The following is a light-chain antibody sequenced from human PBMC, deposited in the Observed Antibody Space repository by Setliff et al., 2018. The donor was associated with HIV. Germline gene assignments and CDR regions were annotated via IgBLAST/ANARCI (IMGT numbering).Light chain of an antibody. CDR2: SVT. V-gene: IGLV2-14*03. J-gene: IGLJ1*01. CDR3: ASHRGTNTLEV. CDR1: NSDIGSHDY. Sequence: QSALAQPASVSGSPGQSITISCSGTNSDIGSHDYVSWYQQHPGKAPKLIIFSVTYRPSGVSDRFSGSKSGNTASLTISGLQPEDEADYYCASHRGTNTLEVFGTGTMVTVL.